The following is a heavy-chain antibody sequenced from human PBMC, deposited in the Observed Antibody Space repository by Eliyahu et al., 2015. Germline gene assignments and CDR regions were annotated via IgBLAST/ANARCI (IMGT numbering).Heavy chain of an antibody. CDR2: VRSSDGNT. CDR1: GFILSDYP. V-gene: IGHV3-23*01. J-gene: IGHJ4*02. CDR3: AKDRGYPLFSADI. D-gene: IGHD3-10*01. Sequence: EVQLLKSGGGLVQPGGSLRLSCAASGFILSDYPMTWVRQAPGKGLQWVSTVRSSDGNTFYTDSVKGRFTISRDISKSTLYLQMNSLRADDTATYFCAKDRGYPLFSADIWGQGALVTVSS.